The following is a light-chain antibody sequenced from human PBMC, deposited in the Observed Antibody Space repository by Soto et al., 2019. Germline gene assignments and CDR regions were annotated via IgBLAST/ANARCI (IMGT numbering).Light chain of an antibody. CDR3: QQYGFSLT. CDR1: QSVSSNF. Sequence: EIVLTQSPGTLSLSPGERATLSCRASQSVSSNFLAWYQQKPGQAPRLLIFGASSRATGIPDRFSGGGSGTDFILTISRVEPEDSAVYYCQQYGFSLTFGQGTRLEIK. V-gene: IGKV3-20*01. CDR2: GAS. J-gene: IGKJ5*01.